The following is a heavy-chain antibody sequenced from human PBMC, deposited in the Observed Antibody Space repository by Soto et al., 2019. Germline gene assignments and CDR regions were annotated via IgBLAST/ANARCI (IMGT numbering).Heavy chain of an antibody. CDR2: ISYDGSNK. J-gene: IGHJ6*02. Sequence: GGSLRLSCAASGFTFSSYAMHWVRQAPGKGLEWVAVISYDGSNKYYADSVKGRFTISRDNSNNTLYLRMNSLRAEDTAVYYCARVRGVPAAISYYYGMDVWGQGTTVTVSS. V-gene: IGHV3-30-3*01. D-gene: IGHD2-2*02. CDR3: ARVRGVPAAISYYYGMDV. CDR1: GFTFSSYA.